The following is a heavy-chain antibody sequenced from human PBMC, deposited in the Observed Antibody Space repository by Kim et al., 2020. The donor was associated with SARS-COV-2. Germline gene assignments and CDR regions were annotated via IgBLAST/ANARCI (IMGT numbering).Heavy chain of an antibody. D-gene: IGHD6-13*01. V-gene: IGHV1-3*01. Sequence: GNTKYSQKCQGRVTITRDTSASTAYMELSSLRSEDTAVYYCARVSDSSSWGQGTLVTVSS. CDR2: GNT. J-gene: IGHJ4*02. CDR3: ARVSDSSS.